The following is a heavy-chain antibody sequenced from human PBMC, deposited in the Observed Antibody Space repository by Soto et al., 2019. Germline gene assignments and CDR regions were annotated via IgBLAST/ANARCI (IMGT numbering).Heavy chain of an antibody. CDR2: ISGSGGST. CDR3: AKDQWGSGYYVYYYYGMDV. J-gene: IGHJ6*02. CDR1: GFTFSSYA. V-gene: IGHV3-23*01. D-gene: IGHD3-3*01. Sequence: GGSLRLSCAASGFTFSSYAMSWVRQAPEKGLEWDSAISGSGGSTYYADSVKGRFTISRDNSKNTLYLQMNSLRAEDTAVYYCAKDQWGSGYYVYYYYGMDVWGQGTTVTVSS.